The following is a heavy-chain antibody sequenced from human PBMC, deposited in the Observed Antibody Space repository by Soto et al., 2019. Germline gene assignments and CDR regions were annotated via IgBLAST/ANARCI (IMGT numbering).Heavy chain of an antibody. Sequence: PGGSLRLSCAASGFTFSSYSMNWVRQAPGKGLEWVSAISGSGGSTYYADSVKGRFTISRDNSKNTLYMQMNSLRAEDTAVYYYANVFPPDYFNSRESFWGGAFDTGAQGKMFTVSS. V-gene: IGHV3-23*01. CDR3: ANVFPPDYFNSRESFWGGAFDT. CDR2: ISGSGGST. CDR1: GFTFSSYS. J-gene: IGHJ3*02. D-gene: IGHD3-16*01.